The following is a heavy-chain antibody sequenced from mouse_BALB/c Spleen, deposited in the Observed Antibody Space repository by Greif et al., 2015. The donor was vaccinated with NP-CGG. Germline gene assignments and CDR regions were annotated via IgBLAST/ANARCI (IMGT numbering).Heavy chain of an antibody. CDR3: TRRGVVGYFDV. D-gene: IGHD1-1*01. V-gene: IGHV1S81*02. J-gene: IGHJ1*01. Sequence: VQLQQSGAELVKPGASVKLSCKASGYTFTSYYMYWVKQRPGQGLEWIGEINPSNGGTNFNEKFKSKATLTVDKSSSTGYMQLSSLTSEDSAVYYCTRRGVVGYFDVWGAGTTVTVSS. CDR1: GYTFTSYY. CDR2: INPSNGGT.